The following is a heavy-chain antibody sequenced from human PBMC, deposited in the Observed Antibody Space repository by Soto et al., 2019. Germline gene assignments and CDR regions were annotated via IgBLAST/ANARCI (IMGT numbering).Heavy chain of an antibody. V-gene: IGHV1-2*04. CDR2: INPNSGGT. CDR3: ARAGLGQWFGELYYFDY. J-gene: IGHJ4*02. Sequence: ASVKVSCKASGYTFTGYYMHWVRQAPGQGLEWMGWINPNSGGTNYAQKFQGWVTMTRDTSISTAYMELSRLGSDDTAVYYCARAGLGQWFGELYYFDYWGQGTLVTVSS. CDR1: GYTFTGYY. D-gene: IGHD3-10*01.